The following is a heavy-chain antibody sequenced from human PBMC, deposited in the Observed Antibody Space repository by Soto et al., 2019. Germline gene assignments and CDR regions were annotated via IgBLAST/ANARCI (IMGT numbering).Heavy chain of an antibody. J-gene: IGHJ6*02. CDR2: ISNSGSA. CDR3: ARVHSGSYYYGLGV. CDR1: GGSISSYY. V-gene: IGHV4-59*01. Sequence: SETLSLTCTVSGGSISSYYWNWIRQPPGKGLEWIGYISNSGSANYNPSLKSRVTISLDTSKNQFSLKMSSVTAADTAVYYCARVHSGSYYYGLGVWGQGTTVTVSS. D-gene: IGHD1-26*01.